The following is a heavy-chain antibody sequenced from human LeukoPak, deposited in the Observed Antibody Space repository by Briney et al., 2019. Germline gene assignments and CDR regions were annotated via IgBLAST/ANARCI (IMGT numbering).Heavy chain of an antibody. D-gene: IGHD6-19*01. Sequence: SETLSLTCTVSGGSVSSGNYYWSWIRQPPGKGLEWIAYISYTGRTNYNPSLKSRVTISADTSENQFSLRLSSVTAADTAVYYCARDARCSGCHRSDYWGQGTLVTVSS. CDR3: ARDARCSGCHRSDY. CDR2: ISYTGRT. V-gene: IGHV4-61*01. J-gene: IGHJ4*02. CDR1: GGSVSSGNYY.